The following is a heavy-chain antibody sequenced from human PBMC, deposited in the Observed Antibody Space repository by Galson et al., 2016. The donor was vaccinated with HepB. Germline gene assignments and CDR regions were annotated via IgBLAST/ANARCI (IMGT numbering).Heavy chain of an antibody. V-gene: IGHV3-64D*06. CDR2: TSGNADIT. CDR3: VRVVNGSYYT. CDR1: GFIFSAYA. Sequence: SLRLSCAASGFIFSAYAMHWVRQAPGTGLECVSATSGNADITHYVDSVKGRFTTSKDLSKSTLYLQMSSLRVEDTAVYYCVRVVNGSYYTWGQGTLVTVSS. J-gene: IGHJ5*02. D-gene: IGHD1-26*01.